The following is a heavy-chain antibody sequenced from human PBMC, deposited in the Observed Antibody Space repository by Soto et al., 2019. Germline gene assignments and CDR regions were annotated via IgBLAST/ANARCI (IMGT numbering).Heavy chain of an antibody. J-gene: IGHJ4*02. Sequence: QVQLVESGGGVVQPGRSLRLSCAASGFTFSSYAMHWVRQAPGKGLEWVAVISYDGSNKYYADSVKGRFTISRDNSKNTLYLQMNSLRAEDTDVYYCARGTWELLYYFDYWGQGTLVTVSS. CDR3: ARGTWELLYYFDY. CDR1: GFTFSSYA. CDR2: ISYDGSNK. V-gene: IGHV3-30-3*01. D-gene: IGHD1-26*01.